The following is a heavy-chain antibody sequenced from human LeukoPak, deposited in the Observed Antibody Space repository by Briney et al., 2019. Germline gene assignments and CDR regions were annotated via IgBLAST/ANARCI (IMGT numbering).Heavy chain of an antibody. CDR3: ARFGAAGTGPFDY. V-gene: IGHV4-59*01. Sequence: SETLSLTCTVSGGSISSYYWSWIRQPPGKGLEWIGYIYYSGSTNYNPSLKSRVTISVDTSKNQFSLKLSSVTAADTAVYYCARFGAAGTGPFDYWGQGTLATVSS. J-gene: IGHJ4*02. CDR2: IYYSGST. CDR1: GGSISSYY. D-gene: IGHD6-13*01.